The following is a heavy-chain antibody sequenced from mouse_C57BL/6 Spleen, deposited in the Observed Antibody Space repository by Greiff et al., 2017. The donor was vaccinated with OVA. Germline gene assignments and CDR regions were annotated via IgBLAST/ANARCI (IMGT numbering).Heavy chain of an antibody. V-gene: IGHV1-7*01. CDR1: GYTFTSYW. CDR2: INPSSGYT. D-gene: IGHD2-4*01. Sequence: QVQLQQSGADLAKPGASVKLSCKASGYTFTSYWMHWVKQRPGQGLEWIGYINPSSGYTKYNQKFKDKATLTADKSSSTAYMQLSSLTYEDSAVYYCARYYDYDGAWFAYWGQGTLVTVSA. CDR3: ARYYDYDGAWFAY. J-gene: IGHJ3*01.